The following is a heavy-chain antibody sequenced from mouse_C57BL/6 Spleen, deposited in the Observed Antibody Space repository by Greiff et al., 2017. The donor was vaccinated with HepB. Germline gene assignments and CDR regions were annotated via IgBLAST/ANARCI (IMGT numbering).Heavy chain of an antibody. CDR2: IDPSDSYT. CDR3: ARSYSY. D-gene: IGHD2-10*01. Sequence: QVQLKQPGAELVKPGASVKLSCKASGYTFTSYWMQWVKQRPGQGLEWIGEIDPSDSYTNYNQKFKGKATLTVDTSSSTAYMQLSSLTSEDSAVYYCARSYSYWGQGTSVTVSS. J-gene: IGHJ4*01. V-gene: IGHV1-50*01. CDR1: GYTFTSYW.